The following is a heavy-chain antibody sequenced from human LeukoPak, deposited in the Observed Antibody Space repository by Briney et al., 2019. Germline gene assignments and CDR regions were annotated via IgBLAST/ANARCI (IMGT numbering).Heavy chain of an antibody. J-gene: IGHJ3*02. Sequence: ASVKVSCKASGYTFTSYGISWVRQAPGQGLEWMGWINPNSGGTNYAQKFQGRVTMTRDTSISTAYMELSRLTSDDMAVYYCARDGSFDIWGQGTMVTVSS. CDR2: INPNSGGT. CDR1: GYTFTSYG. V-gene: IGHV1-2*02. CDR3: ARDGSFDI.